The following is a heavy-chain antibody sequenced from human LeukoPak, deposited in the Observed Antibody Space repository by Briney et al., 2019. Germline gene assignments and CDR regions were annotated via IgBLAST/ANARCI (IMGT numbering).Heavy chain of an antibody. J-gene: IGHJ4*02. V-gene: IGHV3-30*04. Sequence: GRSLRLSCAASGFTFSSYAMHWVRQAPGKGLEWVAVISYDGSNKYYADSVKGRFTISRDNSKNTLYLQMNSLRAEDTAVYYCASYGSGTFALFYWGQGTLVTVSS. CDR2: ISYDGSNK. CDR1: GFTFSSYA. CDR3: ASYGSGTFALFY. D-gene: IGHD3-10*01.